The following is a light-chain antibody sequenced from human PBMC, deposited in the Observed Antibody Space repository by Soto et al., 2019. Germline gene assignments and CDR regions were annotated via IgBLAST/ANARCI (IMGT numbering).Light chain of an antibody. CDR2: SNN. CDR3: AAWDDSLNGYV. CDR1: SSNIGSNT. V-gene: IGLV1-44*01. J-gene: IGLJ1*01. Sequence: QSVLTQPPSASGTPGQRVTISRSGSSSNIGSNTVNWYQQLPGTAPKLLIYSNNQRPSGVPDRLSGSKSGTSASLAISGLQSEDEADYYCAAWDDSLNGYVFGTGTKV.